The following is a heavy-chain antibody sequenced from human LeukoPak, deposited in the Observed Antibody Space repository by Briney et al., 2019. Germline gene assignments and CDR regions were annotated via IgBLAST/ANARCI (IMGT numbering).Heavy chain of an antibody. J-gene: IGHJ4*01. CDR3: ARVDRYCRGGSCYWLLDFDY. V-gene: IGHV1-2*06. Sequence: ASVKVSCKASGYTFTGYYMHWVRQAPGQGLEWMGRINPNSGGTNYAQKFQGRVTMTRDTSISTAYMELSRLRSDDTAVYSCARVDRYCRGGSCYWLLDFDYSGHGTLVTASS. CDR2: INPNSGGT. CDR1: GYTFTGYY. D-gene: IGHD2-15*01.